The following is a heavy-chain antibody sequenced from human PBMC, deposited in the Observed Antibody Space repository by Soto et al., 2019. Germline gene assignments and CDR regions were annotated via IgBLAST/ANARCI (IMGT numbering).Heavy chain of an antibody. CDR3: ARGALNDFWSGYYIGRDIDWFDP. V-gene: IGHV4-39*01. J-gene: IGHJ5*02. Sequence: QLQLQESGPGLVKPSETLSLTCTVSGGSISSSSYYWGWIRQPPGKGLEWIGSIYYSGSTYYNPSLKSRVTISVDTSKNQFSLKLSSVTAADTAVYYCARGALNDFWSGYYIGRDIDWFDPWGQGTLVTVSS. CDR2: IYYSGST. D-gene: IGHD3-3*01. CDR1: GGSISSSSYY.